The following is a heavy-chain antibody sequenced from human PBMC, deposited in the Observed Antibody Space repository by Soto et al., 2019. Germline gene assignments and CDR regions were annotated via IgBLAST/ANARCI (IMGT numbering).Heavy chain of an antibody. J-gene: IGHJ6*02. Sequence: QVQLVESGGGVVQPGTSLRLSCAASGFRFSSYGMHWVRQAPGKGLDWVAVIPNDGSYQHYADSVKGRFTISRDNSKNSLYLQMNSLRAEDTAVYYCARDRDSITRDYYYGMDVWGQGTTVTVSS. V-gene: IGHV3-33*05. D-gene: IGHD3-3*02. CDR3: ARDRDSITRDYYYGMDV. CDR1: GFRFSSYG. CDR2: IPNDGSYQ.